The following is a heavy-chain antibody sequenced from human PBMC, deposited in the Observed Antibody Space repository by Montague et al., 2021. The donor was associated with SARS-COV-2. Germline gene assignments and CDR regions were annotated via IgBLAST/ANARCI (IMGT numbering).Heavy chain of an antibody. D-gene: IGHD6-19*01. CDR3: AKVAGSHDTFDI. CDR1: GYSISTGYY. V-gene: IGHV4-38-2*02. Sequence: SETLSLTCTVSGYSISTGYYWGWIRQPPGKGLEWIGTIYHSGSTYFNPSLESRVTISVDTSKNQFSPNLSSVTAADTAVYYCAKVAGSHDTFDIWGRGTMVTVSS. CDR2: IYHSGST. J-gene: IGHJ3*02.